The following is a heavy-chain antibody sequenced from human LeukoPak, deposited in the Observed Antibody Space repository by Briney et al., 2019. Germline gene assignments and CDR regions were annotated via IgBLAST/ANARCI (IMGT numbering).Heavy chain of an antibody. CDR2: IYPSGNT. CDR1: GDSISSSRHY. CDR3: ARDGVVTMELDY. V-gene: IGHV4-61*02. J-gene: IGHJ4*02. D-gene: IGHD3-3*01. Sequence: SETLSLTRTVSGDSISSSRHYWSWIRQPAGKGLEWIGRIYPSGNTNYNPSLKSRVTISLDTSKNQFSLNLRSVTAADTAVYYCARDGVVTMELDYWGQGTLVTVSS.